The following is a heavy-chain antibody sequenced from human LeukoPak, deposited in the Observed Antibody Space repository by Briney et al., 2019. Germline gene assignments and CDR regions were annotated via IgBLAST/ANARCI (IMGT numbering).Heavy chain of an antibody. CDR2: ISGSGGST. Sequence: SCKASGGTFSSYGMSWVRQAPGKGLEWVSAISGSGGSTYYADSVKGRFTISRDNSKNTLYLQMNSLRAEDTAVYYCAKLTPSTSSDAFDIWGQGTMVTVSS. J-gene: IGHJ3*02. CDR1: GGTFSSYG. CDR3: AKLTPSTSSDAFDI. V-gene: IGHV3-23*01. D-gene: IGHD2-2*01.